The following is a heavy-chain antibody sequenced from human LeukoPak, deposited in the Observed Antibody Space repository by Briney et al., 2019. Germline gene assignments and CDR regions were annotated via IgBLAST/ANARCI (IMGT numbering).Heavy chain of an antibody. D-gene: IGHD3-10*01. J-gene: IGHJ6*02. CDR1: GFTFSSYA. Sequence: GSLRLSCAASGFTFSSYAMSWVRQAPGKGLEWIGSIYYSGSTYYNPSLKSRVTISVDTSKNQFSLKLSSVTAADTAVYYCAREREVGRYYYGMDVWGQGTTVTVSS. CDR3: AREREVGRYYYGMDV. V-gene: IGHV4-39*07. CDR2: IYYSGST.